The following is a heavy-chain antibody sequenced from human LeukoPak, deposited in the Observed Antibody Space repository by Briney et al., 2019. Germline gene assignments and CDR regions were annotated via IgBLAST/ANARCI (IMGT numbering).Heavy chain of an antibody. CDR3: AKDDSWAGDRYFDY. CDR2: ISYDGSNK. D-gene: IGHD3-22*01. Sequence: PGGSLRLSCAASGFTFSNYGMHWVRQAPGKGLEWVAVISYDGSNKYYADSVKGRFTISRDNSKNTLYLQMNSLRAEDTAVYYCAKDDSWAGDRYFDYWGQGTLVTVSS. V-gene: IGHV3-30*18. J-gene: IGHJ4*02. CDR1: GFTFSNYG.